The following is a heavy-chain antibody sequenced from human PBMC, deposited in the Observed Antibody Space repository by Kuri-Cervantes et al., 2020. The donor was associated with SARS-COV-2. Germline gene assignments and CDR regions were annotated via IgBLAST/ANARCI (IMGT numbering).Heavy chain of an antibody. D-gene: IGHD3-22*01. CDR2: ISAYNGNT. J-gene: IGHJ4*02. CDR1: GCTFTSYG. CDR3: ARDPNYDSSGYYGLTFDY. V-gene: IGHV1-18*01. Sequence: ASVKVSCKASGCTFTSYGISWVRQAPGQGLEWMGWISAYNGNTNYAQKLQGRVTMTTDTSTSTAYMELRSLRSDDTAVYYCARDPNYDSSGYYGLTFDYWGQGTLVTVSS.